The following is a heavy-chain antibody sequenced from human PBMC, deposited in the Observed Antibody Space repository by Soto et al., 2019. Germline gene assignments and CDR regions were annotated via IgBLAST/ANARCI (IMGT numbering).Heavy chain of an antibody. J-gene: IGHJ4*02. D-gene: IGHD2-15*01. CDR1: GFTFSSYS. CDR2: ISSISNTI. Sequence: EVQLVESGGGLVQPGGSLRLSCAASGFTFSSYSMSWVRQAPGKGLEWVSYISSISNTIYYADSVKGRFTISRDNAKNSLYLHMNGLSAEDTAVYYCARDRGCSGGICYRDLGYWGQGTLVTVSS. CDR3: ARDRGCSGGICYRDLGY. V-gene: IGHV3-48*01.